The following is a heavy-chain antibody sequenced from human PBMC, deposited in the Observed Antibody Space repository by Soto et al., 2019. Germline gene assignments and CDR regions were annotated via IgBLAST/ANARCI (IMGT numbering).Heavy chain of an antibody. Sequence: PSETLSLTCSVSGDSLSSGGYYWTWIRQPPGKGLEWIGCITYSGDTHYNPSLRSRVFISGDTSKNHFSLKVNSVTAADTAVYYCARYHNFSSGNYADYWGQGTLVTVSS. D-gene: IGHD3-3*01. CDR3: ARYHNFSSGNYADY. V-gene: IGHV4-61*03. CDR1: GDSLSSGGYY. J-gene: IGHJ4*02. CDR2: ITYSGDT.